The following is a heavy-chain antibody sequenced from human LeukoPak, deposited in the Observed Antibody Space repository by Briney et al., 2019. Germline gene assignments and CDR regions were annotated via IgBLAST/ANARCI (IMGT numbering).Heavy chain of an antibody. CDR1: GDSISSYY. V-gene: IGHV4-59*01. D-gene: IGHD3-10*01. CDR3: ARVEEGYGSGRRENYYYYYMDV. CDR2: IYYSGNT. Sequence: SETLSLTCTSSGDSISSYYWSWIRQPPGKGLEWIGYIYYSGNTNNNPSLKSRVTIAIDTSKNQFSLNLRSVTAVDTAVYYCARVEEGYGSGRRENYYYYYMDVWGKGTTVTISS. J-gene: IGHJ6*03.